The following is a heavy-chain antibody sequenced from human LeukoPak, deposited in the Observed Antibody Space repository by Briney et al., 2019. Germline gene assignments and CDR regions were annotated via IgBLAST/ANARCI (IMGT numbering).Heavy chain of an antibody. CDR2: IYPGDSKT. CDR1: GYSFTSYW. CDR3: ARQSFFGGIAVAPSWFDY. V-gene: IGHV5-51*01. Sequence: PGESLKISCKGSGYSFTSYWIGWVRQMPGKGLEWMGIIYPGDSKTEYSPSFQGQVTISADKSISTAYLQWRSLQASDTAIYCCARQSFFGGIAVAPSWFDYWGQGTLVTGSS. J-gene: IGHJ4*02. D-gene: IGHD6-19*01.